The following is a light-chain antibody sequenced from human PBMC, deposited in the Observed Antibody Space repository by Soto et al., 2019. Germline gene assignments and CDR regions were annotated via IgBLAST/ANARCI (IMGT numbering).Light chain of an antibody. CDR2: DAS. J-gene: IGKJ4*01. CDR3: QHRSDWPSI. Sequence: EIVLTQSPATLSLSPGERATLSCRASQSVSSYLAWYQQKPGQAPRLLIYDASNRATGIPARFSGSGSGTDFTLTISSLEPDDFAVYYCQHRSDWPSIFGGGTKVQIK. V-gene: IGKV3-11*01. CDR1: QSVSSY.